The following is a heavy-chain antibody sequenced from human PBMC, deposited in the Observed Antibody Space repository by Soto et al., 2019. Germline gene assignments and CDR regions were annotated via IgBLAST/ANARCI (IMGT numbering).Heavy chain of an antibody. J-gene: IGHJ4*02. CDR2: ISGSGGST. D-gene: IGHD2-2*03. CDR1: GFTFSSYA. V-gene: IGHV3-23*01. CDR3: AKEGGYCSSTSCYGRVYY. Sequence: EVQLLESGGGLVQPGGSLRLSCAASGFTFSSYAMSWVRQAPGKGLEWVSAISGSGGSTYYADSVKGRFTIPRDNSQNTVYLQMNSLRAADTAVYYCAKEGGYCSSTSCYGRVYYWGQGTLVTVSS.